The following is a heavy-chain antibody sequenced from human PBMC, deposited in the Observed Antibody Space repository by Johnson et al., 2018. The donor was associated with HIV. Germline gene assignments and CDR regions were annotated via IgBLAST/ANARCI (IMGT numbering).Heavy chain of an antibody. Sequence: QVQLVESGGGVVRPGGSLRLSCAVSGFTFSTYAMHWVRQAPGKGLEWVEVISYDGSNKDYADSVKGRFTISRDNSKNTLYLQMNSLRAEDTAVYYCAKFAVAGFDIWGQGTMVTVSS. CDR1: GFTFSTYA. CDR3: AKFAVAGFDI. D-gene: IGHD6-19*01. J-gene: IGHJ3*02. V-gene: IGHV3-30*18. CDR2: ISYDGSNK.